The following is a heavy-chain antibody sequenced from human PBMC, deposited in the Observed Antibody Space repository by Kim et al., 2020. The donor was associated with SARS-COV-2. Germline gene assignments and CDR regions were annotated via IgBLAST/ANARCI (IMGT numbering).Heavy chain of an antibody. CDR2: SSFYI. V-gene: IGHV3-21*01. D-gene: IGHD4-17*01. CDR3: AKDYGGTI. Sequence: SSFYIHYADSVKGRFTVSRDNAKNSLYLHLNSLRADDTAVYYCAKDYGGTIWGQGTTVTVSS. J-gene: IGHJ6*02.